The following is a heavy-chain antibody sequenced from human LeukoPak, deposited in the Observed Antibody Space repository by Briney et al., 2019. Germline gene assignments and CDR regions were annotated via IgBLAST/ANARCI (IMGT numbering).Heavy chain of an antibody. Sequence: SETLSLTCTVSGASIGSYFWSWIRQPPGKGLEWIGYIYYGGGTNYNPSFESRITISVDTSKNQISLNLTSVTAADTAIYYCARERGDYDSDNWFDSWGQGTLVTVS. CDR2: IYYGGGT. D-gene: IGHD4-17*01. CDR3: ARERGDYDSDNWFDS. CDR1: GASIGSYF. V-gene: IGHV4-59*01. J-gene: IGHJ5*01.